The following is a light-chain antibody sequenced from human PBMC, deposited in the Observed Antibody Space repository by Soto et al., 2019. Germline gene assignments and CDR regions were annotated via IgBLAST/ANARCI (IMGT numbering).Light chain of an antibody. CDR2: DVS. V-gene: IGLV2-14*03. CDR1: SSDVGGYNY. J-gene: IGLJ1*01. Sequence: QSALTQPASVSGSPGQSVTISCTGTSSDVGGYNYVSWYQQHPGKAPKLMIYDVSNRPSGVSNRFSGSKSGYTASLTISGLQAEDEADYYCSSYTSSSTYVFGTGTKLTVL. CDR3: SSYTSSSTYV.